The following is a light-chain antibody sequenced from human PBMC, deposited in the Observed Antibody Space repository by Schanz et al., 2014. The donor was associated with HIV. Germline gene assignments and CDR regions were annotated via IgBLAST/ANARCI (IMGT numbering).Light chain of an antibody. J-gene: IGLJ2*01. CDR3: CSYAGSSTVV. CDR2: DVS. CDR1: SGDVGSYNY. V-gene: IGLV2-14*03. Sequence: QSALTQPASVSGSPGQSISISCTGTSGDVGSYNYVSWYQQHPDKAPKLMIYDVSDRPSGVSNRFSGSKSGNTASLTISGLQAEDEADYYCCSYAGSSTVVFGGGTKLTVL.